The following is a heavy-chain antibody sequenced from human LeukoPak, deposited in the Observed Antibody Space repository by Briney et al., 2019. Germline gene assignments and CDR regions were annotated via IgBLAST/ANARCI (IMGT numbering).Heavy chain of an antibody. CDR2: ISYDGSNK. CDR1: GFTFSSYA. V-gene: IGHV3-30-3*01. J-gene: IGHJ4*02. CDR3: ASLDQPDY. Sequence: PGGSLRLSCAASGFTFSSYAMHWVRQAPGKGLEWVAVISYDGSNKYYADSVKGRFTTSRDNSKNTLYLQMNSLRAEDTAVYYCASLDQPDYWGQGTLVTVSS.